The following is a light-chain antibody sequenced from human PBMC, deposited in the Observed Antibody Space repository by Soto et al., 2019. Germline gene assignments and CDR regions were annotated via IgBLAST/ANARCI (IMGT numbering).Light chain of an antibody. Sequence: QTVVSQEPSFSVSPGGTVTLTCGLTSGSVVTSYYPTWYQQTPGQAPRTLVYSTNIRSSGVPDRFSGSILGNKAALTITGALADDESDYYCALYVGTGTVVFGGGTKLTVL. CDR2: STN. CDR1: SGSVVTSYY. V-gene: IGLV8-61*01. J-gene: IGLJ2*01. CDR3: ALYVGTGTVV.